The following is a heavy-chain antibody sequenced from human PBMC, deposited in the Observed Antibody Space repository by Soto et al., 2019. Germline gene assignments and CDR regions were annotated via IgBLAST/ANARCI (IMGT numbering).Heavy chain of an antibody. V-gene: IGHV3-30-3*01. CDR3: AGALGGYGDYVTYYYYGMDV. D-gene: IGHD4-17*01. CDR2: ISYDGSNK. J-gene: IGHJ6*02. Sequence: GGSLRLSCAASGFTFSSYAMHWVRQAPGKGLEWVAVISYDGSNKYYADSVKGRFTISRDNSKNTLYLQMNSLRAEDTAVYYCAGALGGYGDYVTYYYYGMDVWGQGTTVTVSS. CDR1: GFTFSSYA.